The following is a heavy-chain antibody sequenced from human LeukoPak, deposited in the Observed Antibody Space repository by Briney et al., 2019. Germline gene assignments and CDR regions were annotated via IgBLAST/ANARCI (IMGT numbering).Heavy chain of an antibody. J-gene: IGHJ4*02. CDR3: ASGDGSGSYLRYYFDY. D-gene: IGHD3-10*01. CDR2: ISSSSYI. CDR1: GFTFSSYS. V-gene: IGHV3-21*01. Sequence: GGSLRLSCAASGFTFSSYSMNWVRQAPGKGLEWVSSISSSSYIYYADSVKGRFTISRDNAKNSLHLQMNSLRAEDTAVYYCASGDGSGSYLRYYFDYWGQGTLVTVSS.